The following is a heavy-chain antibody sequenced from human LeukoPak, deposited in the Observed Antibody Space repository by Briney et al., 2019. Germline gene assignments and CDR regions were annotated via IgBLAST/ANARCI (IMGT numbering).Heavy chain of an antibody. CDR2: ISWNSVFK. Sequence: GGSLRLSCAASGFTFDDYAMHWVRQAPGKGLEWVSGISWNSVFKGYADSVKGRFTISRDNAKNSLYLQMNSLRAEDTAFYFCAKGEYYDSTGAPFDSWGQGTLVTVSS. D-gene: IGHD2/OR15-2a*01. V-gene: IGHV3-9*01. CDR3: AKGEYYDSTGAPFDS. J-gene: IGHJ4*02. CDR1: GFTFDDYA.